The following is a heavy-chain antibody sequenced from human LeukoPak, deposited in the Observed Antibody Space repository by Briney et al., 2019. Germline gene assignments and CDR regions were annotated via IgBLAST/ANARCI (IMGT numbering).Heavy chain of an antibody. CDR3: ARVYSGYDWPIDY. CDR1: GGSFSGYY. D-gene: IGHD5-12*01. CDR2: INHSGST. V-gene: IGHV4-34*01. Sequence: PSETLSLTCAVYGGSFSGYYWSWIRQPPGKGLEWIGEINHSGSTNYNPSPKSRVTISVDTSKNQFSLKLSSVTAADTAVYYCARVYSGYDWPIDYWGQGTLVTVSS. J-gene: IGHJ4*02.